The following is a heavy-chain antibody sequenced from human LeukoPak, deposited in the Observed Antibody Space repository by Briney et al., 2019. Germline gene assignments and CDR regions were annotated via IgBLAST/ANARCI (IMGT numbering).Heavy chain of an antibody. CDR2: ISYSDTAK. J-gene: IGHJ3*01. V-gene: IGHV3-48*02. Sequence: PGGSLRLSCAASGFTFSTYGMSWVRQAPGKGLEWLSYISYSDTAKYYADSVKGRFTISRDNAENSLHLQMNSLRDEDTAVYCCARYFDRSGFYRDAFDVWGQGTMATVSS. D-gene: IGHD3-22*01. CDR1: GFTFSTYG. CDR3: ARYFDRSGFYRDAFDV.